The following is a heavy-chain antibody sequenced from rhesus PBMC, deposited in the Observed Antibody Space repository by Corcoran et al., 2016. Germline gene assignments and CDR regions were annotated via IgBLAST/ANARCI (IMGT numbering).Heavy chain of an antibody. J-gene: IGHJ4*01. CDR2: ISYDGSKK. D-gene: IGHD3-28*01. CDR3: ARAYYYDSGYYPRGLY. CDR1: GFTFSSYG. Sequence: EVQLVESGGGLVQPGGSLRLSCAASGFTFSSYGMHWVRQAPGKGLEWVAFISYDGSKKNYADSVKDRFTISRDNSKNMLYLQMNNLKLEDTAVYYCARAYYYDSGYYPRGLYWGQGVLVTVSS. V-gene: IGHV3-54*02.